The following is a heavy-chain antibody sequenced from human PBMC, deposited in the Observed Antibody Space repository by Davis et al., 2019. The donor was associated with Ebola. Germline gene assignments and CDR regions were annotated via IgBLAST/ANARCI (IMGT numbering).Heavy chain of an antibody. CDR2: ISFDGRYK. J-gene: IGHJ3*02. Sequence: PGGSLRLSCAASGFTFSSYAMHWVRQAPGKGLEWVAAISFDGRYKYHADSVKGRFTISRDNSKNALYVQMNSLRPEDTAVYYCAKDQDCGVNCYYFAAFDIWGQGTMVTVSS. V-gene: IGHV3-30*04. CDR1: GFTFSSYA. D-gene: IGHD2-21*01. CDR3: AKDQDCGVNCYYFAAFDI.